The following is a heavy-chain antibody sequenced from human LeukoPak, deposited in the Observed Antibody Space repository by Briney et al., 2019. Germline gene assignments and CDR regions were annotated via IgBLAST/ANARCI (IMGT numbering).Heavy chain of an antibody. D-gene: IGHD2-2*01. V-gene: IGHV1-3*01. CDR1: GYTFTSYA. CDR3: ARDPGGPAAMFANWYFDL. Sequence: WASVKVSCTASGYTFTSYAMHWVRQAPGQRLERMGWINAGNGNTKYSQKFQGRVTITRDTSASTAYMGLSSLRSEDTAVYYCARDPGGPAAMFANWYFDLWGRGTLVTVSS. J-gene: IGHJ2*01. CDR2: INAGNGNT.